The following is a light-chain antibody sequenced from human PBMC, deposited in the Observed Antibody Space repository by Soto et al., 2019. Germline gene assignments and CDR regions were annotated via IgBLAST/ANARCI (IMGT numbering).Light chain of an antibody. CDR2: DVT. V-gene: IGLV2-11*01. J-gene: IGLJ1*01. CDR3: CSYAGRYTYV. Sequence: QSVLTQPRSVSGSPGQSVTISCTGTSSDIGGYNFVSWFQHHPGKAPTLMISDVTTRPSGVPARFSGSKSGNTASLTISGLQAEDEADYYCCSYAGRYTYVFGTGTKVTVL. CDR1: SSDIGGYNF.